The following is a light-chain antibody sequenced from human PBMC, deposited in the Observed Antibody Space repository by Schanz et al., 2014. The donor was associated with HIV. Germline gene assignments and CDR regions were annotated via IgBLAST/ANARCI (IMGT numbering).Light chain of an antibody. CDR3: SSYTSSGTEI. V-gene: IGLV2-8*01. CDR1: SSDVGGYNY. Sequence: QSALTQPPSASGSPGQSVTISCTGTSSDVGGYNYVSWYQQHPGKAPKLMIYEVTKRPSGVPDRFSGSKSGNTASLTVSGLQAEDEADYYCSSYTSSGTEIFGGGTKLTVL. CDR2: EVT. J-gene: IGLJ2*01.